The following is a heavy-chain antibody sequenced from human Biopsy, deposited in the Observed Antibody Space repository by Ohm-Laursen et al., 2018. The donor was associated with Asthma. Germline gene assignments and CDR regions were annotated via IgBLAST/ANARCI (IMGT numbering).Heavy chain of an antibody. CDR3: ARDMGAGPNQPPSGSGSSHLYGMDV. V-gene: IGHV3-9*01. CDR2: ISWNSGTI. J-gene: IGHJ6*02. D-gene: IGHD3-10*01. Sequence: SLRLSCSASGFSFDDYAMFWVRQAQGKGLEWVSGISWNSGTIGYADSVKGRFTISRDNAKNSLYLQMNSLGPEDTAVYYCARDMGAGPNQPPSGSGSSHLYGMDVWGQGTTVTVSS. CDR1: GFSFDDYA.